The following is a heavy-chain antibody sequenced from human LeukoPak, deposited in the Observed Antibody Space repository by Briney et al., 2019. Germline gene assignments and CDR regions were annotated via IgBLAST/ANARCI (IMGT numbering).Heavy chain of an antibody. Sequence: ASVKVSCKASGYTFPAYYMHWVRQAPGQGLEWMGWINPNSGGTNYAQKFQGRVTMIRDPSISTAYMELSWLRSDDTAMYYCARQGALVKGIDYWGQGTLVTVSS. CDR1: GYTFPAYY. CDR2: INPNSGGT. V-gene: IGHV1-2*02. CDR3: ARQGALVKGIDY. D-gene: IGHD6-13*01. J-gene: IGHJ4*02.